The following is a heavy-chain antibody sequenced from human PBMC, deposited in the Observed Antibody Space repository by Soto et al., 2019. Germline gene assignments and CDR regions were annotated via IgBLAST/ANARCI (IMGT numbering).Heavy chain of an antibody. D-gene: IGHD5-12*01. CDR3: AHNPYSGYENHYYYYGMDV. CDR1: GGTFSSYA. J-gene: IGHJ6*02. V-gene: IGHV1-69*01. CDR2: IIPIFGTA. Sequence: QVQLVQSGAEVKKPGSSVKVSCKASGGTFSSYAISWVRQAPGQGLEWMGGIIPIFGTANYAQKFQGRVTITADESISTAYMELSSLRSEDTAVYYCAHNPYSGYENHYYYYGMDVWGQGTTVTVSS.